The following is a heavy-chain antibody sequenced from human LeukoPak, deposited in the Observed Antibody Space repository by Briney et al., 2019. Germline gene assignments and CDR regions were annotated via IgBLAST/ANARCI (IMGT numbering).Heavy chain of an antibody. CDR3: ASQPQLELPFADYYYYYMDV. J-gene: IGHJ6*03. Sequence: ASVKVSCKASGYTFTSYYMHWVRQAPGQGLEWMGTINPSGGSTSYAQKFQGRVTMTRDMSTSTVYMELSSLRSEDTAVYYCASQPQLELPFADYYYYYMDVWGKGTTVTVSS. V-gene: IGHV1-46*01. CDR2: INPSGGST. CDR1: GYTFTSYY. D-gene: IGHD1-7*01.